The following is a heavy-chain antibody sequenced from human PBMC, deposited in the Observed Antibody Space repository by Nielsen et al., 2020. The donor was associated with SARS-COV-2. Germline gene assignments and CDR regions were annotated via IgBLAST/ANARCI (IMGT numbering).Heavy chain of an antibody. J-gene: IGHJ4*02. CDR2: ISWNSGSI. CDR3: ARDLPTAYCGGNCYSEFDY. V-gene: IGHV3-9*01. CDR1: GFTFDDYA. Sequence: GGSLRLSCAASGFTFDDYAMHWVRQAPGKGLEWVSGISWNSGSIGYADSVKGRFTISRDNAKNSLYLQMNSLRAEDTAVYYCARDLPTAYCGGNCYSEFDYWGQGTLVTVSS. D-gene: IGHD2-21*02.